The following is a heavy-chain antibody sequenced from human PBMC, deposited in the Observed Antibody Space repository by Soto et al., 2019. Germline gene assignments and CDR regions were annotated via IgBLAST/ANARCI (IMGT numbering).Heavy chain of an antibody. V-gene: IGHV3-21*01. Sequence: EVQLVESGGGLVKPGGSLRLSCAASGFTFSSYSMNWVRQAPGKGLEWVSSISSSSIYIYYADSVKGRFTISRDNAKNSLYLQMNSLRAEDTAVYYCARAVIVGATAGRDYWGQGTLVTVSS. CDR1: GFTFSSYS. CDR2: ISSSSIYI. J-gene: IGHJ4*02. CDR3: ARAVIVGATAGRDY. D-gene: IGHD1-26*01.